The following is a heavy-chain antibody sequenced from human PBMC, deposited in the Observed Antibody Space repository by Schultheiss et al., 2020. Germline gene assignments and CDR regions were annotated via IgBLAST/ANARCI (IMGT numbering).Heavy chain of an antibody. Sequence: GESLKISCAASGFTFSSYGMHWVRQAPGKGLEWVAVISYDGSNKYYADSVKGRFTISRDNSKNTLYLQMNSLRAEDTAVYYCAKEGSSSYYFDYWGQGTLVTVSS. D-gene: IGHD6-6*01. CDR2: ISYDGSNK. CDR1: GFTFSSYG. V-gene: IGHV3-30*18. J-gene: IGHJ4*02. CDR3: AKEGSSSYYFDY.